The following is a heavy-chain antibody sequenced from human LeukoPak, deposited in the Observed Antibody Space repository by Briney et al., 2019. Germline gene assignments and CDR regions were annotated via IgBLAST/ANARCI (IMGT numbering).Heavy chain of an antibody. J-gene: IGHJ4*02. D-gene: IGHD3-16*02. V-gene: IGHV3-48*01. Sequence: GGSLRLSCAASGFTFSSYSMNWARQAPGKGLEWVSYISYSSSTIYYADSVKGRFTISRDNGKNSLYLQMNSLRAEDTAVYYCAKVIVRGPPTIDYWGQGTLVTVSS. CDR1: GFTFSSYS. CDR2: ISYSSSTI. CDR3: AKVIVRGPPTIDY.